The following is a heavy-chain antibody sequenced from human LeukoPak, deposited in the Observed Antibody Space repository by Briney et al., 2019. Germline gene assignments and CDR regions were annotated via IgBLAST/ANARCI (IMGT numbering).Heavy chain of an antibody. J-gene: IGHJ4*02. D-gene: IGHD3-10*01. CDR3: ARDRAYGSGSYYHFDY. Sequence: GASVKVSCKASGYTFTSYDINWVRQATGQGLEWMGWMNPNSGNTGYAQKFQGRVTMTRNTSISTAYMELSSLRSDDTAVYYCARDRAYGSGSYYHFDYWGQGTLVTVSS. V-gene: IGHV1-8*01. CDR1: GYTFTSYD. CDR2: MNPNSGNT.